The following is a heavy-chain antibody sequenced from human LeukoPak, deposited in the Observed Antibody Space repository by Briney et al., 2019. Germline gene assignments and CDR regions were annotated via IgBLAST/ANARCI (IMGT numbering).Heavy chain of an antibody. D-gene: IGHD4-17*01. CDR2: IWYDGSNK. V-gene: IGHV3-33*01. CDR3: AGDYGEYYYVMDV. J-gene: IGHJ6*02. CDR1: GFTFSSYG. Sequence: GGSLRRSCAASGFTFSSYGMHWVRQAPGKGLEWVAVIWYDGSNKNYADSVKGRFTISRDNSKNTLYLQMNSLRAEDTAVYYCAGDYGEYYYVMDVWGQGTTVTVSS.